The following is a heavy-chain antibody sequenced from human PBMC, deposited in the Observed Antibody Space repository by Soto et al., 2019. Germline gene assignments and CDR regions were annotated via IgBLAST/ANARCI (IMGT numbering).Heavy chain of an antibody. CDR3: ARDQGTGYSSSWYWFQNGMDV. Sequence: PSETLSLTCAVYGGSFSGYYWSWIRQPPGKGLEWIGEINHSGSTNYNPSLKSRVTISVDTSKNQFSLKLSSVTAADTAVYYCARDQGTGYSSSWYWFQNGMDVWGPGTTVTVSS. J-gene: IGHJ6*02. V-gene: IGHV4-34*01. D-gene: IGHD6-13*01. CDR1: GGSFSGYY. CDR2: INHSGST.